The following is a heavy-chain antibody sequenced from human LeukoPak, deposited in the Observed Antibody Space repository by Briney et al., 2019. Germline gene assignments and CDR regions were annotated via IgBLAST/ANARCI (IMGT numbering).Heavy chain of an antibody. V-gene: IGHV1-2*02. J-gene: IGHJ5*01. CDR3: ARVLGYCRSINCYTRWFDS. D-gene: IGHD2-2*02. CDR1: GYTFTAYY. Sequence: ASVKVSCKASGYTFTAYYIHWVRQAPGQGLEYMGWINPNSGGTDYAQKFQGRVTMTGDTSISTAYMELSRLKSDDTAVYYCARVLGYCRSINCYTRWFDSWGQGTLVTVSS. CDR2: INPNSGGT.